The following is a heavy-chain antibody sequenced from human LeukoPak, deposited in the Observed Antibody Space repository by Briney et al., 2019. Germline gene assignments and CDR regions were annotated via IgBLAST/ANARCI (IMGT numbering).Heavy chain of an antibody. CDR1: GYTFTGYY. D-gene: IGHD3-10*01. CDR2: INPNSGGT. V-gene: IGHV1-2*02. Sequence: GASVKVSCKASGYTFTGYYMHWVRQAPGQGLEWMGWINPNSGGTNYAQKFQGRVTMTRDTSISTAYMELSRLRSDVTAVYYCAREDDYGSGSYIYYYYMDVWGKGTTVTVSS. J-gene: IGHJ6*03. CDR3: AREDDYGSGSYIYYYYMDV.